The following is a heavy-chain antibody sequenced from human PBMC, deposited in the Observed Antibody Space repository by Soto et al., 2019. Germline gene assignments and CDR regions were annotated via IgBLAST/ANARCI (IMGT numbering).Heavy chain of an antibody. D-gene: IGHD2-2*01. Sequence: QITLKESGPTLVKPTQTLTLTCTFSGFSLSTSGVGVGWIRQPPGKALEWLALIYWNDDKRYSPSLKSRLTITKDTSKNQAVLTMTNMDPVDTATYYCAHSGTGYCSSTSCLYYFDYWGQGTLVTVSS. CDR2: IYWNDDK. V-gene: IGHV2-5*01. J-gene: IGHJ4*02. CDR3: AHSGTGYCSSTSCLYYFDY. CDR1: GFSLSTSGVG.